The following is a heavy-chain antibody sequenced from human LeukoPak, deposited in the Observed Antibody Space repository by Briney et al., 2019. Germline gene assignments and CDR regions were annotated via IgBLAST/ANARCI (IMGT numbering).Heavy chain of an antibody. J-gene: IGHJ3*02. CDR1: GFTFSSYS. D-gene: IGHD1-1*01. V-gene: IGHV3-48*01. CDR2: ISSSSSTM. Sequence: GGSLRLSCAASGFTFSSYSMNWVRQAPGKGLEWVSYISSSSSTMYYADSVKGRFTISRDNAKNSLYLQMNSLRAEDTAVYYCARVGGTTDDAFDIWGQGTMVTVSS. CDR3: ARVGGTTDDAFDI.